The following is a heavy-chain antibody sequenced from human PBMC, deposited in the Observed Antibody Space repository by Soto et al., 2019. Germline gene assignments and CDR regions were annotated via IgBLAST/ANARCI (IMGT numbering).Heavy chain of an antibody. Sequence: PGGSLRLSCAASGFTFSSYAMHWVRQAPGKGLEWVAVISYDGSNKYYADSVKGRFTISRDNSKNTLYLQMNSLRAEDTAVYYCAREYYSSDAFDIWGQGTMVTVSS. V-gene: IGHV3-30-3*01. D-gene: IGHD2-8*01. J-gene: IGHJ3*02. CDR3: AREYYSSDAFDI. CDR1: GFTFSSYA. CDR2: ISYDGSNK.